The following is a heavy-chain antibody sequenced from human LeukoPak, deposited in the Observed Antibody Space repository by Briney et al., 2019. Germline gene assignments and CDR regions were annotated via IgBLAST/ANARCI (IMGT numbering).Heavy chain of an antibody. J-gene: IGHJ4*02. CDR3: TTGYSGSYPDFDY. D-gene: IGHD1-26*01. CDR1: GFTFSNAW. Sequence: GGSLRLSCAASGFTFSNAWMSWVRQAPGKGLEWVGRIKSKTDGGTTDYAAPVKGRFTISRDDSKNTLYLQINSLKTEDTAVYYCTTGYSGSYPDFDYWGQGTLVTVSS. CDR2: IKSKTDGGTT. V-gene: IGHV3-15*01.